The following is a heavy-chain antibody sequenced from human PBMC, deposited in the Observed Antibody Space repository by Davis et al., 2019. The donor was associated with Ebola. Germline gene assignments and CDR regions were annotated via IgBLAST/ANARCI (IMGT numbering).Heavy chain of an antibody. D-gene: IGHD3-9*01. V-gene: IGHV3-74*01. CDR2: INSDGSST. J-gene: IGHJ4*02. CDR3: ARDPKYYDILTGYSYFDY. Sequence: PGGSLRLSCAASGFTFSSYWMHWVRQAPGKGLVWVSRINSDGSSTSYADSVKGRFTISRDNSKNTLYLQMNSLRAEDTAVYYCARDPKYYDILTGYSYFDYWGQGTLVTVSS. CDR1: GFTFSSYW.